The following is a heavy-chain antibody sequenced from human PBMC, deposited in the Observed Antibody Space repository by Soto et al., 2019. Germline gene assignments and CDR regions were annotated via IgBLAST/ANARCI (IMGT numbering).Heavy chain of an antibody. V-gene: IGHV1-18*04. Sequence: GASLKVYCKSSGYNFTSYGISWVRHAPGQGLEWMGWISAYNGNTNYAQKLQGRVTMTTDTSTSTAYMELRSLRSDDTAVYYCTRDALGYDFWSGYYNGETPGAFDIWGQGTMVTVSS. CDR1: GYNFTSYG. D-gene: IGHD3-3*01. CDR2: ISAYNGNT. J-gene: IGHJ3*02. CDR3: TRDALGYDFWSGYYNGETPGAFDI.